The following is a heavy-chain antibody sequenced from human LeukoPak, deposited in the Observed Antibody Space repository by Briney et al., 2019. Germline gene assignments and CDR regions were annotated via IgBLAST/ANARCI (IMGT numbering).Heavy chain of an antibody. Sequence: SETLSLTCTVSGGSISSYYWSWSRQPPAKGLEWIGYIYYSGSTNYNPSLKSRVTISVDTSKNQFSLKLSSVTAADTAVYYCARGGHGYSSGWDNYFDYWGQGTLVTVSS. CDR2: IYYSGST. J-gene: IGHJ4*02. CDR1: GGSISSYY. CDR3: ARGGHGYSSGWDNYFDY. V-gene: IGHV4-59*01. D-gene: IGHD6-19*01.